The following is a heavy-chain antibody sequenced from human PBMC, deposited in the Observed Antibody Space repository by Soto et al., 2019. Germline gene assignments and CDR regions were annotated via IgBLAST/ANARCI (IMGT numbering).Heavy chain of an antibody. CDR2: TYYRSKWYN. V-gene: IGHV6-1*01. Sequence: SQTLSLTCAISGDSVSSNSAAWNWIRRSPSRGLEWLGRTYYRSKWYNDYAVSVKSRITINPDTSKNQFSLQLNSVTPEDTAVYYCARGIVLMVYAIPSPRYGMDVWGQGTTVTVSS. CDR1: GDSVSSNSAA. D-gene: IGHD2-8*01. J-gene: IGHJ6*02. CDR3: ARGIVLMVYAIPSPRYGMDV.